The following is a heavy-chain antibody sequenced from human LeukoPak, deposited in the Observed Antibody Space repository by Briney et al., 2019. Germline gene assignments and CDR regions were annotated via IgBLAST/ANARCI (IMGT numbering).Heavy chain of an antibody. J-gene: IGHJ6*03. D-gene: IGHD6-13*01. CDR2: IYPGDSDT. V-gene: IGHV5-51*01. CDR3: ARPRIAAAGNVYYMDV. CDR1: GYSFTSYW. Sequence: GESLKISCKGSGYSFTSYWIGWVRQMPGKGLECMGIIYPGDSDTRYSPSFQGQVTISADKSISTTYLQWSSLKASDTAMYYCARPRIAAAGNVYYMDVWGKGTTVTASS.